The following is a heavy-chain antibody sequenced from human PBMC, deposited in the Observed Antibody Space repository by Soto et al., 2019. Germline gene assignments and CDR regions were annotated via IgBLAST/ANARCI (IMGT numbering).Heavy chain of an antibody. Sequence: SETLSLTCSVSGGSISSGYYYWSWIRQPPGKGLEWIGAMYYTGNKNYNPSLESRVTMSVDTSKNQFSLKLSSVTPTDTAVYYCARRSSSSLGSLFDPWGRGILVTVSS. V-gene: IGHV4-39*01. CDR2: MYYTGNK. J-gene: IGHJ5*02. CDR1: GGSISSGYYY. D-gene: IGHD6-6*01. CDR3: ARRSSSSLGSLFDP.